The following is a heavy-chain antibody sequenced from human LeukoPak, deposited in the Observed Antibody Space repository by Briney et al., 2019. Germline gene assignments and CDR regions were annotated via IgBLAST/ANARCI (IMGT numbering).Heavy chain of an antibody. V-gene: IGHV4-59*01. CDR1: GGSISSYY. J-gene: IGHJ4*02. Sequence: PSETLSLTCTVSGGSISSYYRNWIRQPPGKGLEWIGYIFSNGNTDYNPSLKGRVTISLDTSKNQFFLRLSSVTAADTAVYYCARGDFINNWGQGSLVTVSS. CDR3: ARGDFINN. D-gene: IGHD3/OR15-3a*01. CDR2: IFSNGNT.